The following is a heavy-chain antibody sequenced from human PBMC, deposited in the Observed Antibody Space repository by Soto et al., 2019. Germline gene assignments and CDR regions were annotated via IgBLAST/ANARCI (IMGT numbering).Heavy chain of an antibody. Sequence: SETLSLTCAVSGGSISSGGYSWSWIRQPPGKGLEWIGYIYHSGSTYYNPSLKSRVTISVDRSKNQFSLKLSSVTAADTAVYYCARGRDTAMVHLSYWGQGTLVTVSS. D-gene: IGHD5-18*01. V-gene: IGHV4-30-2*01. CDR3: ARGRDTAMVHLSY. J-gene: IGHJ4*02. CDR2: IYHSGST. CDR1: GGSISSGGYS.